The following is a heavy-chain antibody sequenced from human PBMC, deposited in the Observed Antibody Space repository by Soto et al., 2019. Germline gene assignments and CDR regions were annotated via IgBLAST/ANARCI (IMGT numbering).Heavy chain of an antibody. Sequence: QLQLQESGPGLVKPSETLSLTCSVSGGSIRGGYYWGWVRQPPGKGLEWIGCVSNTGNTYQSPSLKSRLIKSAATPNNQFSLRLSSVTAEDTAVYYCARCRFYSSTWYTAFDIWGHGTAVTVPS. J-gene: IGHJ3*02. D-gene: IGHD6-13*01. CDR2: VSNTGNT. CDR3: ARCRFYSSTWYTAFDI. CDR1: GGSIRGGYY. V-gene: IGHV4-39*01.